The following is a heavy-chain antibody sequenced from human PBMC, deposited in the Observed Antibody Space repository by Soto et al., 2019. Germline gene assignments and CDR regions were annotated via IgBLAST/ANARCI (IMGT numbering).Heavy chain of an antibody. CDR1: GYSFTSYW. CDR2: IYPGDSDT. CDR3: ASGGGGYCSGGSFRNGFDP. J-gene: IGHJ5*02. Sequence: PGESLKISCKGSGYSFTSYWIGWVRQMPGKGLEWMGIIYPGDSDTRYSPSFQGQVTISADKSISTAYLQWSSLKGSDTAMYYCASGGGGYCSGGSFRNGFDPWGQGTLVTVTS. V-gene: IGHV5-51*01. D-gene: IGHD2-15*01.